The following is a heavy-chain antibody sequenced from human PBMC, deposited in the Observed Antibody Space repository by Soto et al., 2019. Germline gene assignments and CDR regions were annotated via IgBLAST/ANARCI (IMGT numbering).Heavy chain of an antibody. Sequence: PSETLSLTCTVSGGSISSGGYYWSWIRQHPGKGLEWIGYICYSESTYYNPSLKSRVTISVDTTKNQFSLKLSSVTAAATAVYCCTSDIGGRLAPPEARGYYYGMDVWGQGTTVTVSS. CDR1: GGSISSGGYY. CDR3: TSDIGGRLAPPEARGYYYGMDV. CDR2: ICYSEST. J-gene: IGHJ6*02. V-gene: IGHV4-31*03. D-gene: IGHD3-16*01.